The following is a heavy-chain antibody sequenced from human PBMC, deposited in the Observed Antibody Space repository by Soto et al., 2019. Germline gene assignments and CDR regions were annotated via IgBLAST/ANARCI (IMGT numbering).Heavy chain of an antibody. CDR1: GYSFTTYW. V-gene: IGHV5-51*01. CDR2: IYPGDSDT. Sequence: GDSLKISCKGSGYSFTTYWIAWVRQMPGKGLEWMGIIYPGDSDTRYSPSFQGQVTISADKSISTAYLQWSSLKASDTAMYYCRRRLSFAAVGSRYYYYAMDVWGQGTTVTVSS. D-gene: IGHD6-13*01. J-gene: IGHJ6*02. CDR3: RRRLSFAAVGSRYYYYAMDV.